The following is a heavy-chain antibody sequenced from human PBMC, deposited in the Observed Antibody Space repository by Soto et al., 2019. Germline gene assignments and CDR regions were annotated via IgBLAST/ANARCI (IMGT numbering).Heavy chain of an antibody. CDR2: IIPIFGAA. D-gene: IGHD5-12*01. Sequence: VKVSCKASGGTLSSYAISWVRQAPGQGLEWMGGIIPIFGAANYAQKFQGRVTITADESTSTAYMELSSLRSEDTAVYYCARGSGYTTSHYYYYGMDVWGQGTTVTVSS. CDR3: ARGSGYTTSHYYYYGMDV. CDR1: GGTLSSYA. V-gene: IGHV1-69*01. J-gene: IGHJ6*02.